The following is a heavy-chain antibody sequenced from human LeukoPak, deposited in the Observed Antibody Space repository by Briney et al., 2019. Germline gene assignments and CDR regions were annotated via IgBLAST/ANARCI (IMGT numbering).Heavy chain of an antibody. J-gene: IGHJ3*02. Sequence: GGSLRLSCAASGFTFSSYGMRWVRQAPGKGLEWVAFIRYDGSNKYYADSVKGRFAISRDNSKNTLYLQMNSLRAEDTAVYYCAKDRISMVRGARPWGAFDIWGQGTMVTVSS. CDR3: AKDRISMVRGARPWGAFDI. D-gene: IGHD3-10*01. CDR2: IRYDGSNK. CDR1: GFTFSSYG. V-gene: IGHV3-30*02.